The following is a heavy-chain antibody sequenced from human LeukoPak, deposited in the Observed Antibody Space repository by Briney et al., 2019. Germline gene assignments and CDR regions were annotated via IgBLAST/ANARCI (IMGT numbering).Heavy chain of an antibody. Sequence: ASVKVSCKASGYTFTNCDINWVRQAPGQGLEWMGWMSPKSGNTGYAQKFQGRVTMTSDTSIRTAYMELSSLTSEDTAVYYCARTPPKGDIDNWGQGALVTVSS. V-gene: IGHV1-8*01. CDR1: GYTFTNCD. D-gene: IGHD2-21*02. J-gene: IGHJ4*02. CDR3: ARTPPKGDIDN. CDR2: MSPKSGNT.